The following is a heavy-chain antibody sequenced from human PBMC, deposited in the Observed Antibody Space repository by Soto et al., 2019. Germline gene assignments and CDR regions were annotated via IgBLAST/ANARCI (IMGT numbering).Heavy chain of an antibody. D-gene: IGHD3-22*01. CDR1: GFSLSTSGVG. V-gene: IGHV2-5*02. CDR3: AHRRVESMKGFFQH. Sequence: QITLKESGPTLVKPTQTLTLTCTFSGFSLSTSGVGVGWIRQPPGKALEWLALIYWDDDKRYSPSLKSRLTITKDTSKNQVVLAMTNMDPVDTATYYCAHRRVESMKGFFQHWGQGTLVTVSS. J-gene: IGHJ1*01. CDR2: IYWDDDK.